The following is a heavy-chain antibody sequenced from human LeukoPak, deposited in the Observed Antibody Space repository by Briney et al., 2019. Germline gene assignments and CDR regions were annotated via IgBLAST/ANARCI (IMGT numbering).Heavy chain of an antibody. J-gene: IGHJ6*03. CDR2: IVPNSGGT. D-gene: IGHD3-10*01. CDR1: GYTFTDYY. V-gene: IGHV1-2*02. CDR3: ARDGTMVRGVIHYYYYYMDV. Sequence: EASVNVSCKASGYTFTDYYMHWVRQAPGQGLEWMGWIVPNSGGTHYAQKFQGRVTMTRDTSISTVYMELSSLRSDDTAVYSCARDGTMVRGVIHYYYYYMDVWGKGTTVTVSS.